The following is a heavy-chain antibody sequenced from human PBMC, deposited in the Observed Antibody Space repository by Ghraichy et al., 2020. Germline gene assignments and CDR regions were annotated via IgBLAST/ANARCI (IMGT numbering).Heavy chain of an antibody. J-gene: IGHJ4*02. V-gene: IGHV1-24*01. D-gene: IGHD3-22*01. CDR3: ATATYYDSSGYPFFDY. Sequence: ASVKGFCKVSGYTLTELSMHWVRQAPGKGLEWMGGFDPEDGETIYAQKFQGRVTMTEDTSTDTAYMELSSLRSEDTAVYYCATATYYDSSGYPFFDYWGQGTLVTVSS. CDR2: FDPEDGET. CDR1: GYTLTELS.